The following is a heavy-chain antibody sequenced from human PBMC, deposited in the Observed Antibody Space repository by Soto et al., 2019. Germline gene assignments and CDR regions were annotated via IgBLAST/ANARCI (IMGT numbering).Heavy chain of an antibody. D-gene: IGHD7-27*01. CDR3: ASEDGDGHGPQWFDL. Sequence: SETLSFTCTVSGYSISSGGYYWSWILQHPGKGLEWIGYIYYSGSTYYNPSLKSRVTISVDTSKNQFSLKLSSVTAADTAVYYPASEDGDGHGPQWFDLWGQGTLVTVAS. CDR1: GYSISSGGYY. CDR2: IYYSGST. J-gene: IGHJ5*02. V-gene: IGHV4-31*03.